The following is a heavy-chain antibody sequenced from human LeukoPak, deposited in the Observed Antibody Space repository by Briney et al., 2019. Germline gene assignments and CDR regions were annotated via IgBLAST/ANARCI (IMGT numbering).Heavy chain of an antibody. J-gene: IGHJ6*02. Sequence: PSETLPLTCTVSGGSISSGGYYWSWIRQHPGKGLEWIGYIYYSGSTYYNPSLKSRVTISVDTSKNQFSLKLSSVTAADTAVYYCARGSEYYDSSGYSRYYYYYGMDVWGQGTTVTVSS. V-gene: IGHV4-31*03. CDR1: GGSISSGGYY. CDR2: IYYSGST. D-gene: IGHD3-22*01. CDR3: ARGSEYYDSSGYSRYYYYYGMDV.